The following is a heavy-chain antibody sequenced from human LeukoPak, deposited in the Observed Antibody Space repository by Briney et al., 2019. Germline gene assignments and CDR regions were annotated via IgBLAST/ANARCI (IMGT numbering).Heavy chain of an antibody. CDR3: VRDPRSFHF. V-gene: IGHV3-7*01. J-gene: IGHJ1*01. CDR2: INQDGSDK. CDR1: GFIFDDFG. D-gene: IGHD3-16*02. Sequence: GGSLRLSCAASGFIFDDFGTHWVRQAPGKGLEWVADINQDGSDKHYVDSVKGRFTISRDNAESSLYLQVNSLRAEDTAVYYCVRDPRSFHFWGQGTLVTVSS.